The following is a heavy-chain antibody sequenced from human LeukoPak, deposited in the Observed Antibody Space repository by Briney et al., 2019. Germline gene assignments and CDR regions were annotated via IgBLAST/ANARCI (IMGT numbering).Heavy chain of an antibody. CDR1: GYTFTSYD. Sequence: ASVKVSCKASGYTFTSYDINWVRQATGQGLEWMGWMNPDSGNTAYAQKFQGRVTITMNTSIRTAYMELSSLRSDDTAVYYCARGPSSSYYYVPHWYFDLWGRGTLVTVSS. CDR3: ARGPSSSYYYVPHWYFDL. V-gene: IGHV1-8*03. CDR2: MNPDSGNT. D-gene: IGHD3-22*01. J-gene: IGHJ2*01.